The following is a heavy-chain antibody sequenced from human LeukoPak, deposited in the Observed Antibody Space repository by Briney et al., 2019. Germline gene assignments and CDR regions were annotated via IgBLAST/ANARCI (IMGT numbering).Heavy chain of an antibody. J-gene: IGHJ4*02. D-gene: IGHD3-3*01. CDR3: ARRTRITIFGVVISPFDY. Sequence: KTSETLSLTCTVSGGSISSSSYYWGWIRQPPGKGLEWIGSIYYSGSTYYNPSLKSRVTISVDTSKNQFSLKLSSVTAADTAVYYRARRTRITIFGVVISPFDYWGQGTLVTVSS. CDR2: IYYSGST. CDR1: GGSISSSSYY. V-gene: IGHV4-39*01.